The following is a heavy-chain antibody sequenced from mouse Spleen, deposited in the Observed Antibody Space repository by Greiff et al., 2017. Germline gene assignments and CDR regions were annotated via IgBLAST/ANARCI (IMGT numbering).Heavy chain of an antibody. CDR3: ARGDTAWFAY. Sequence: EVQLVESGGGLVQPGGSRKLSCAASGFTFSSFGMHWVRQAPEKGLEWVAYISSGSSTIYYADTVKGRFTISRDNPKNTLFLQMTSLRSEDTAMYYCARGDTAWFAYWGQGTLVTVSA. CDR1: GFTFSSFG. CDR2: ISSGSSTI. V-gene: IGHV5-17*02. D-gene: IGHD3-3*01. J-gene: IGHJ3*01.